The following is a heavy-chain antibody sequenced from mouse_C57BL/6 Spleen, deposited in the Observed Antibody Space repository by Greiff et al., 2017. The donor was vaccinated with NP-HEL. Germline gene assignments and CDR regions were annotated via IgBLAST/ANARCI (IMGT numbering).Heavy chain of an antibody. J-gene: IGHJ4*01. CDR2: IYPGDGDT. Sequence: QVQLQQSGPELVKPGASVKISCKASGYAFSSSWMNWVKQRPGKGLEWIGRIYPGDGDTNYNGKFKGKATLTADKSSSTAYMQLSSLTSEDSAVYCCAIYYGPYYAMDYWGQGTSVTVSS. CDR3: AIYYGPYYAMDY. V-gene: IGHV1-82*01. D-gene: IGHD2-1*01. CDR1: GYAFSSSW.